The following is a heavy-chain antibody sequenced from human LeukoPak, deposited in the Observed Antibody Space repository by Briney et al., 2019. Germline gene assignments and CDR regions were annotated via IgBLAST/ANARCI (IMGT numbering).Heavy chain of an antibody. CDR3: ARINHYYYYYYMDV. Sequence: PSETLSLPCTVSGGSISSSSYHWGWIRQPPGKGLEWIGHIFYSANTYYNPSLKSRVTISEDTSKNQFSLKLTSVTAADTAVYYCARINHYYYYYYMDVCGKGTAVTVSS. J-gene: IGHJ6*03. CDR2: IFYSANT. CDR1: GGSISSSSYH. V-gene: IGHV4-39*01. D-gene: IGHD3-16*01.